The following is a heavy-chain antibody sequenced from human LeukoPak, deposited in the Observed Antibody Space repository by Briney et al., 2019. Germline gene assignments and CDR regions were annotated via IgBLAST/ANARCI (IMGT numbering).Heavy chain of an antibody. D-gene: IGHD5-12*01. J-gene: IGHJ4*02. CDR2: ISSSSSYI. CDR3: GHIVEKESKGWFIVY. V-gene: IGHV3-21*01. Sequence: GGSLRPSCAPSGVTPSIITTSWVRQAPGKGLEWVSSISSSSSYIYYADSVKGRFTISRDNAKNSLYLQMNSLRAEDTAVYYCGHIVEKESKGWFIVYWVQGTLVTVSS. CDR1: GVTPSIIT.